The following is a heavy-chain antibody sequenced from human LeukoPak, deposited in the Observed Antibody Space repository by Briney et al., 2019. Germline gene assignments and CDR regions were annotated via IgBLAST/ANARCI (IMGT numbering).Heavy chain of an antibody. CDR2: IVVGSGNT. J-gene: IGHJ4*02. CDR3: AASGGSLGVGY. CDR1: GFTFTSSA. Sequence: ASVKVSCKASGFTFTSSAMQWVRQARGQRLEWIGWIVVGSGNTNYAQKFQERVTITRDMSASTAYMELSSLRSEDTAVYYCAASGGSLGVGYWGQGTLVTVSS. V-gene: IGHV1-58*02. D-gene: IGHD1-26*01.